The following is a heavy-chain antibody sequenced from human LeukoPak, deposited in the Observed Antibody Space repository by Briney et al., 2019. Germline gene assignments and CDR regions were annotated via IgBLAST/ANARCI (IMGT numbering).Heavy chain of an antibody. V-gene: IGHV1-18*01. Sequence: ASVKVSCTASGYTFTAYGISWVRQAPGRGLEWMGWISANNGNTNYARKVQGRVTMTRDTSTSTAYMELRSLRYDDTAVYYCSRDDGPFGGVRFDHWGQGTLVTVSS. D-gene: IGHD3-16*01. CDR3: SRDDGPFGGVRFDH. CDR2: ISANNGNT. CDR1: GYTFTAYG. J-gene: IGHJ4*02.